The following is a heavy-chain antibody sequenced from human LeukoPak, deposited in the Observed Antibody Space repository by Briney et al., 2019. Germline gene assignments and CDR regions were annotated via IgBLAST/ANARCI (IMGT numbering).Heavy chain of an antibody. CDR2: MNPNSGNT. CDR1: GYTFTSYD. D-gene: IGHD5-18*01. J-gene: IGHJ5*02. Sequence: ASVKVSCKASGYTFTSYDINWVRQATGQGLEWMGWMNPNSGNTGYAQKFQGRVTMTRNTSISTAYMELSSLRSEDTAVYYCARAPRGYSYEWWFDPWGQGTLVTVSS. CDR3: ARAPRGYSYEWWFDP. V-gene: IGHV1-8*01.